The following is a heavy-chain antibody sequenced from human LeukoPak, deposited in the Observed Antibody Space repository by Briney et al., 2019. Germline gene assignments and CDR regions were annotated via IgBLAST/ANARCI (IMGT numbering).Heavy chain of an antibody. Sequence: GGSLRLSCAASGFDLTTYAMTWVRQAPAKGLEWVSSIRIGGGGTYYADSVKGRFTISRDNSENTLHLQMNNLRVEDTARYFCARCMVLSQGWCNWFDSWGQGTLVIVSS. CDR2: IRIGGGGT. V-gene: IGHV3-23*01. D-gene: IGHD6-13*01. CDR3: ARCMVLSQGWCNWFDS. J-gene: IGHJ5*01. CDR1: GFDLTTYA.